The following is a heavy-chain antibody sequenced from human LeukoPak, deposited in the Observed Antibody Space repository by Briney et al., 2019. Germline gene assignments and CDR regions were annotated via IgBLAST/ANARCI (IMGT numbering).Heavy chain of an antibody. CDR2: ISGSADNT. Sequence: GGSLRLSCTASGFTLSSYAMSWVRQAPGEGLEWVSTISGSADNTDYAEAVKGRFTISRDNSKNTMYLQMNSLRVEDTAVYYCAKQGFGRWGQGTLVTVSS. D-gene: IGHD3-3*01. J-gene: IGHJ4*02. CDR3: AKQGFGR. CDR1: GFTLSSYA. V-gene: IGHV3-23*01.